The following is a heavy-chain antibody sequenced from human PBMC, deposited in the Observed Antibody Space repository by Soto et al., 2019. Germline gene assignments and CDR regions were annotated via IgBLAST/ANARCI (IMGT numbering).Heavy chain of an antibody. Sequence: EVQLVESGGGLVQPGGSLRLSCAASGFTFSSYSMNWVRQAPGKGLEWVSYISSSSSTIYYADSVKGRFTISRDNAKNSLYLQMNSLSDEDTAVYYCARDSSGWVDYWGQGTLVTVSS. CDR2: ISSSSSTI. V-gene: IGHV3-48*02. CDR3: ARDSSGWVDY. CDR1: GFTFSSYS. D-gene: IGHD6-19*01. J-gene: IGHJ4*02.